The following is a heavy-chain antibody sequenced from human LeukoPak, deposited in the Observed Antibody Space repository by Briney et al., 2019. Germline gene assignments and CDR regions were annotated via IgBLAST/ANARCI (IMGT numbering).Heavy chain of an antibody. D-gene: IGHD2-15*01. Sequence: SETLSHPLTVSRGSISSSSYYWGWIRQPPGKGLEWIGNIYYSGSTYYNPSLKSRATISVDTSKNQFSLKLSSVTAADTAVYYCATLSYSFTYWDIWGEGTPVTVSP. CDR3: ATLSYSFTYWDI. V-gene: IGHV4-39*01. CDR1: RGSISSSSYY. CDR2: IYYSGST. J-gene: IGHJ6*04.